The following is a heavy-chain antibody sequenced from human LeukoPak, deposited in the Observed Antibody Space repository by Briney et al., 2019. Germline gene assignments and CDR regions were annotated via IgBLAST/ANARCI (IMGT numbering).Heavy chain of an antibody. CDR2: FDPEDGET. CDR3: ATALKGSGYYYDFDY. CDR1: GYTLTELS. V-gene: IGHV1-24*01. D-gene: IGHD3-22*01. J-gene: IGHJ4*02. Sequence: ASVKVSCKVSGYTLTELSMHWVRQAPGKGLEWMGGFDPEDGETIYAQKFQGRVTMTEDTSTDTAYMELSSLRSEDTAVYYCATALKGSGYYYDFDYWGQGTLVTVSS.